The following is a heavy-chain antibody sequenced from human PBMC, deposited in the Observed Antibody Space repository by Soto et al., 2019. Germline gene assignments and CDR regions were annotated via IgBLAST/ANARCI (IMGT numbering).Heavy chain of an antibody. D-gene: IGHD3-16*01. Sequence: QITLKESGPTLVKPPQTLTLTCTFSGFSLSTSGVGVGWIRQPPGKALEGVALIYWNDDKRYSPSLKSRLTITKDPPKNLVVLTMTNIDPVDTATYYCAHREYYDYVWGSPSQNWGQGTLVTVSS. CDR1: GFSLSTSGVG. V-gene: IGHV2-5*01. J-gene: IGHJ4*02. CDR2: IYWNDDK. CDR3: AHREYYDYVWGSPSQN.